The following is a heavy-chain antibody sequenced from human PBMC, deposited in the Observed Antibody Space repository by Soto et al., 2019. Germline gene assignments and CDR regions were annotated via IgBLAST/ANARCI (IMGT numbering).Heavy chain of an antibody. Sequence: SGPRLVNPXQTLTLTCTFSGFSLSTSGMRVSWIRQPPGKALEWLARIDWDDDKFYSTSLKTRLTISKDTSKNRVVLTMTNMDPVDTAPYYCARGSGSYYGPFDYWGQGTQVTVSS. CDR3: ARGSGSYYGPFDY. CDR2: IDWDDDK. D-gene: IGHD1-26*01. V-gene: IGHV2-70*04. CDR1: GFSLSTSGMR. J-gene: IGHJ4*02.